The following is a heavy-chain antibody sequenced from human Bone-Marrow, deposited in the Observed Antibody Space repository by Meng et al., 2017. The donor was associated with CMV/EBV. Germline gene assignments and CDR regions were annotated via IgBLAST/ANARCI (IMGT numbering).Heavy chain of an antibody. V-gene: IGHV3-30*04. D-gene: IGHD1-26*01. Sequence: GESLKISCAASGFTFSTYAMHWVRQAPGKGLEWVAVVSYDGSNKFYADSVKGRFTISRDNSKNTLFLQMNSLRAEDTAVYYCARDGEESGSYYGYFDYWGQGTLVTVSS. CDR1: GFTFSTYA. J-gene: IGHJ4*02. CDR2: VSYDGSNK. CDR3: ARDGEESGSYYGYFDY.